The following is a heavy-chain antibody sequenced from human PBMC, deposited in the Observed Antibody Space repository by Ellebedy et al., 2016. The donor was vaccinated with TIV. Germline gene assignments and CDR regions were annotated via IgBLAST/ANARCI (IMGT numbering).Heavy chain of an antibody. J-gene: IGHJ3*02. V-gene: IGHV1-18*01. CDR2: ISAYNGNT. CDR1: GYTFTSYG. Sequence: ASVKVSXKASGYTFTSYGISWVRQAPGQGLEWMGWISAYNGNTNYAQKFQGRVTITADESTSTAYMELSSLRSEDTAVYYCASRYCSGGSCYQGAFDIWGQGTMVTVSS. CDR3: ASRYCSGGSCYQGAFDI. D-gene: IGHD2-15*01.